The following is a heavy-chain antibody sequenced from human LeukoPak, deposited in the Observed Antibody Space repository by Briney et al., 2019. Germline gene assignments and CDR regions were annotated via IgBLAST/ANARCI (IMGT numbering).Heavy chain of an antibody. J-gene: IGHJ4*02. CDR3: ARVKHTWIQLLDAVDY. V-gene: IGHV3-30*02. Sequence: GGSLRLSCAASGFTFSSYGMHWVRQAPGKGLEWVAFIRYDGSNKYYADSVKGRFTISRDNSKNTLYLQMNSLRAEDTAVYYCARVKHTWIQLLDAVDYWGQGTLVTVSS. CDR2: IRYDGSNK. CDR1: GFTFSSYG. D-gene: IGHD5-18*01.